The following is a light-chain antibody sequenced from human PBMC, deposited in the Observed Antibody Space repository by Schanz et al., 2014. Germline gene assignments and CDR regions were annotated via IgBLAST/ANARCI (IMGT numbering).Light chain of an antibody. J-gene: IGKJ3*01. CDR3: MQALQTPRT. CDR2: LGS. Sequence: DIVMTQSPLSLSVPSGEPASISCRSSQTLLHSNGYNYLDWYLQKPGQSPQLLIYLGSNRASGVPDRFSASGSGTDFTLEISRVEAEDVGIYYCMQALQTPRTFGPGTKVDIK. V-gene: IGKV2-28*01. CDR1: QTLLHSNGYNY.